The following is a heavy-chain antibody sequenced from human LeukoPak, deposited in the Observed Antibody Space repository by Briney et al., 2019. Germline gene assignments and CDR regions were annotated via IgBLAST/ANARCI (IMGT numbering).Heavy chain of an antibody. CDR2: IYTSGST. Sequence: SQTLSLTCTVSGGSISSGSYYWSWIRQPAGKGLEWIGRIYTSGSTNYNPSLKSRVTISVDTSKNQFSLKLSSVTAADTAVYYCATDFPSYYYTPQWGQGTLVTVSS. CDR1: GGSISSGSYY. V-gene: IGHV4-61*02. CDR3: ATDFPSYYYTPQ. D-gene: IGHD3-10*01. J-gene: IGHJ4*02.